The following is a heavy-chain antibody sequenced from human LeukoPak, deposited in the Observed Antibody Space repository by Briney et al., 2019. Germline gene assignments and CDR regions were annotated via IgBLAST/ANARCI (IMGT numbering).Heavy chain of an antibody. D-gene: IGHD2-2*01. Sequence: SETLSLTCTVSGGSISSGSYYWSWIRQPAGKGLEWIGRIYTSGSTNYNPSLKSRVTISVDTSKNQFSLKLSSVTAADTAVYYCARGSTRGYCSSTSCYQFDYWGQGTLVTVSS. CDR3: ARGSTRGYCSSTSCYQFDY. J-gene: IGHJ4*02. V-gene: IGHV4-61*02. CDR1: GGSISSGSYY. CDR2: IYTSGST.